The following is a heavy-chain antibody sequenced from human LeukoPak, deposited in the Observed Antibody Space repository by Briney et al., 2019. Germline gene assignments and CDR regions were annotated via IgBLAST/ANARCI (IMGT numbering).Heavy chain of an antibody. V-gene: IGHV4-61*02. D-gene: IGHD3-22*01. J-gene: IGHJ6*04. CDR3: ARDQYYYDSSSAMDV. Sequence: SETLSLTCTVSGVSISSSNSYWSWIRQPAGKGLEWIGRIYTSGSTNYNPSLKSRVTMSVDTSKNQFSLKLSSVTAADTAVYYCARDQYYYDSSSAMDVWGKGTTVTISS. CDR1: GVSISSSNSY. CDR2: IYTSGST.